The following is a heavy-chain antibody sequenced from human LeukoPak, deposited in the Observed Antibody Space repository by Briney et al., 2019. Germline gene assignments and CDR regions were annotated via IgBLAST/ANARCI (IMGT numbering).Heavy chain of an antibody. D-gene: IGHD3-10*01. Sequence: GGSLRLSCAASGFTFSSYWMSWVRQAPGKGLEGVANIKEDGSEKYYVDSVKGRFTISRDNAENSLYLQMNSLRAEDTAVYYCAREGSGTYHYYYGMDVWGQGTTVTVSS. V-gene: IGHV3-7*01. J-gene: IGHJ6*02. CDR1: GFTFSSYW. CDR3: AREGSGTYHYYYGMDV. CDR2: IKEDGSEK.